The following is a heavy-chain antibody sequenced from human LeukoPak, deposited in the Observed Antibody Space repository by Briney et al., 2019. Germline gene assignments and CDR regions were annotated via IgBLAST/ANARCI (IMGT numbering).Heavy chain of an antibody. CDR2: INPNSGGT. J-gene: IGHJ6*03. V-gene: IGHV1-2*02. CDR3: ARDGSRFSSDYYYMDV. Sequence: GASVKVSCKASGYTFTGYYMHWVRQAPGQGLEWMGWINPNSGGTNCAQKFQGRVTMTRDTSISTAYMELSRLRSDDTAVYCCARDGSRFSSDYYYMDVWGKGTTVTVSS. D-gene: IGHD6-25*01. CDR1: GYTFTGYY.